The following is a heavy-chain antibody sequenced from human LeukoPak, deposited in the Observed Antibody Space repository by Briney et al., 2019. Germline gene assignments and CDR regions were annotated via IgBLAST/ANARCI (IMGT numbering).Heavy chain of an antibody. V-gene: IGHV4-4*07. Sequence: PSETLSLTCNVSGGSISGSYWSWIRQSAGKGLEWIGRIHSSGSTNYNPSLKSRVTVAVDTSKNQFSLNLNSVTAADTAVYYCAKTNYGSGSPDAFDIWGQGTMVTVSS. D-gene: IGHD3-10*01. CDR3: AKTNYGSGSPDAFDI. CDR2: IHSSGST. CDR1: GGSISGSY. J-gene: IGHJ3*02.